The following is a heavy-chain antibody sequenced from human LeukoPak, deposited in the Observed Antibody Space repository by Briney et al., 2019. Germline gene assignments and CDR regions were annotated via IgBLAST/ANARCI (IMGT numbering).Heavy chain of an antibody. D-gene: IGHD2-2*01. V-gene: IGHV1-69*05. CDR3: ARSGRYCSSTSCYGDHDAFDI. CDR2: IIPIFGTA. Sequence: ASVKVSCKASGYTFTTYGIAWVRQAPGQGLEWMGGIIPIFGTANYAQKFQGRVTVTTDESTSTAYMELSSLRSEDTAVYYCARSGRYCSSTSCYGDHDAFDIWGQGTMVTVSS. CDR1: GYTFTTYG. J-gene: IGHJ3*02.